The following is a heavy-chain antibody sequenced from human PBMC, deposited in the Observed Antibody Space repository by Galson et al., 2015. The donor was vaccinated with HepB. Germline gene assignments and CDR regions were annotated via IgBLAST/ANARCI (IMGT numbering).Heavy chain of an antibody. Sequence: SLRLSCAASGFTFSSYAMSWVRQAPGKGLEWVSAISGSDGSTYYADSVKGRFTISRDNSKNTLYLQMNSLRAEDTAVYYCAKVRCSSTSCYGAFDIWGQGTMVTVSS. CDR2: ISGSDGST. CDR3: AKVRCSSTSCYGAFDI. V-gene: IGHV3-23*01. D-gene: IGHD2-2*01. J-gene: IGHJ3*02. CDR1: GFTFSSYA.